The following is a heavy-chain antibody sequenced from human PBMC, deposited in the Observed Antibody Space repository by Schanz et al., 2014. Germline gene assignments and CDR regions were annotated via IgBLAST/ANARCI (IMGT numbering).Heavy chain of an antibody. D-gene: IGHD1-1*01. CDR3: ARDRRNADLDY. J-gene: IGHJ4*02. CDR1: GFAVDNYY. CDR2: IFTDGRT. V-gene: IGHV3-53*01. Sequence: EVQLVASGGGLVQPGGSLRLSCAASGFAVDNYYMSCVRQAPGRGLEWVSIIFTDGRTYYADSVRGRFTMSRDNSKNTLYLQMNSLRAGDAAVYYCARDRRNADLDYWGQGTLVTVSS.